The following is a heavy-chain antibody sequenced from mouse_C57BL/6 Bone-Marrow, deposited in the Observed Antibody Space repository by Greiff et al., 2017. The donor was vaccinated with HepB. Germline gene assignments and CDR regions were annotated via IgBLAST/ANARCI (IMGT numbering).Heavy chain of an antibody. CDR1: GYAFTNYL. J-gene: IGHJ2*01. Sequence: QVQLQQSGAELVRPGTSVKVSCKASGYAFTNYLIEWVKQRPGQGLEGSGMIKHGSGGTNYNEKFKGKATLTADKSSSTAYMQLSSLTSEDSAVYFCARLDYGSSYVFDYWGQGTTLTVSS. V-gene: IGHV1-54*01. D-gene: IGHD1-1*01. CDR3: ARLDYGSSYVFDY. CDR2: IKHGSGGT.